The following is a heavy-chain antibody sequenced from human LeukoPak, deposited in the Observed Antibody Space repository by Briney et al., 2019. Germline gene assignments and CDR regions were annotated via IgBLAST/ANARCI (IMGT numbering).Heavy chain of an antibody. Sequence: GASVKVSCKSSGYTFTSYYIHWVRQAPGQGLEWMGIINPSGGSTTYAQKFQGRVTMTRDTSTSTVYMELSSLRSEDTAVYYCARGGLRDYYMDVWGKGTTVIISS. CDR2: INPSGGST. CDR1: GYTFTSYY. CDR3: ARGGLRDYYMDV. J-gene: IGHJ6*03. V-gene: IGHV1-46*01. D-gene: IGHD3-3*01.